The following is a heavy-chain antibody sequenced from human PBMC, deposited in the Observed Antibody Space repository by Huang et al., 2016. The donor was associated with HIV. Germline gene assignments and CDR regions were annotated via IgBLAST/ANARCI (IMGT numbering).Heavy chain of an antibody. CDR3: VTKASAMDV. D-gene: IGHD2-8*01. CDR1: TVTFTAYW. CDR2: IRQDGSEK. Sequence: LVESGGGLVQPGGSLRLSCGGSTVTFTAYWLTWVRQPQGEGLGWVASIRQDGSEKFYLDSVKGRFNISRDNGKKLLFLDITSLQVDDTATYFCVTKASAMDVWGQGTTVIVSS. J-gene: IGHJ6*02. V-gene: IGHV3-7*01.